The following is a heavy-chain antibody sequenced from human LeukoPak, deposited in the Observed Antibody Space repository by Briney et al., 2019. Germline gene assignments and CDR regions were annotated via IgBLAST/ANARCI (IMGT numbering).Heavy chain of an antibody. CDR2: ISYDGSNK. J-gene: IGHJ4*02. Sequence: SGGSLRLSCAASGFTFSRYGMHWVRQASGKGLEWVALISYDGSNKYYADSVKGRFTISRDNSKNTLYLQMNSLRPEDTAVYYCAKGDPYGSGSYPVDYWGQGTL. V-gene: IGHV3-30*18. D-gene: IGHD3-10*01. CDR1: GFTFSRYG. CDR3: AKGDPYGSGSYPVDY.